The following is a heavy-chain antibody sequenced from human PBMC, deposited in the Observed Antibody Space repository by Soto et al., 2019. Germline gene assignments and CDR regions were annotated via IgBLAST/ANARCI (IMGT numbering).Heavy chain of an antibody. CDR3: ARDKTVVTPSDAFDI. CDR2: IYHSGST. Sequence: QVQLQESGPGLVKPSGTLSLTCAVSGGSISSSNWWSWVRQPPGKGLEWIGEIYHSGSTNYNPSLESRVTIXGDXSXIQFSLKLSSVTAADTAVYYCARDKTVVTPSDAFDIWGQGTMVTVSS. J-gene: IGHJ3*02. D-gene: IGHD2-15*01. V-gene: IGHV4-4*02. CDR1: GGSISSSNW.